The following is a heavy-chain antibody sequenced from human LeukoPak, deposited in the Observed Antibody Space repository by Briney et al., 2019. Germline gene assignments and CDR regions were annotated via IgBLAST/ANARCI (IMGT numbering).Heavy chain of an antibody. CDR1: GGSFSGYY. J-gene: IGHJ3*02. CDR2: INHSGST. CDR3: ARKAHYTVVTAFDI. V-gene: IGHV4-34*01. D-gene: IGHD3-22*01. Sequence: SETLSLTCAAYGGSFSGYYWSWIRQPPGKGLEWMGEINHSGSTNYNPSLKSRVTISVDTSKNQFSLKLSSVTAADTAVYYCARKAHYTVVTAFDIWGQGTMVTVSS.